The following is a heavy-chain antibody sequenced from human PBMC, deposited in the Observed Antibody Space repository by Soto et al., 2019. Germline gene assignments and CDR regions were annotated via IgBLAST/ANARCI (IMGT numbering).Heavy chain of an antibody. V-gene: IGHV3-30*18. CDR2: ISYDGSNK. CDR3: AKDIVRYFDDGGFDY. CDR1: GFTFSSYG. J-gene: IGHJ4*02. D-gene: IGHD3-9*01. Sequence: PGGSLRLSCAASGFTFSSYGMHWVRQAPGKGLEWVAVISYDGSNKYYADSVKGRFTIPRDNSKNTLYLQMNSLRAEDTAVYYCAKDIVRYFDDGGFDYWGQGTLVTVSS.